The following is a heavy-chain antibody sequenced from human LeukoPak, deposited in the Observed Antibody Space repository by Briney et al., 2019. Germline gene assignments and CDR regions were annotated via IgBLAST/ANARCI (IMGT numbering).Heavy chain of an antibody. V-gene: IGHV1-18*04. CDR1: GYTFTSYG. J-gene: IGHJ5*02. Sequence: ASVKVSCKASGYTFTSYGISWVRQAPGQGLEWMGWISAYNGNTNYAQKLQGRVTMTTDTSTSTAYMELRSLRSDDTAVYYCARVPRLGEPQNWFDPWGQGTLVTVSS. CDR3: ARVPRLGEPQNWFDP. CDR2: ISAYNGNT. D-gene: IGHD3-10*01.